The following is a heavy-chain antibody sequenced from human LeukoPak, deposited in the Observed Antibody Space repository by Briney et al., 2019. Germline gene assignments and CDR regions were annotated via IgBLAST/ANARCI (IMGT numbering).Heavy chain of an antibody. D-gene: IGHD3-10*01. CDR1: GFTFSSYE. CDR2: ISSSGSTI. CDR3: ARSGSVGWVGELLPPHYYYYYMDV. J-gene: IGHJ6*03. V-gene: IGHV3-48*03. Sequence: GGSLRLSCAASGFTFSSYEMNWVRQAPGKGLEWVSYISSSGSTIYYADSVKGRFTISRDNAKNSLYLQMNSLRAEDTAVYYCARSGSVGWVGELLPPHYYYYYMDVWGKGTTVTVSS.